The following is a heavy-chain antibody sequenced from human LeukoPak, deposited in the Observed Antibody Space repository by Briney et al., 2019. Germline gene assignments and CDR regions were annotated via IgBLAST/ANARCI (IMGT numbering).Heavy chain of an antibody. CDR2: ISSSGSTI. Sequence: TGGPLRLSCAASGFTFSDYYMSWIRQAPGKGLEWVSYISSSGSTIYYADSVKGRFTISRDNAKNSLYLQMNSLRAEDTAVYYCARDRGAARRKWMFDYWGQGTLVTVSS. CDR1: GFTFSDYY. CDR3: ARDRGAARRKWMFDY. J-gene: IGHJ4*02. D-gene: IGHD6-6*01. V-gene: IGHV3-11*04.